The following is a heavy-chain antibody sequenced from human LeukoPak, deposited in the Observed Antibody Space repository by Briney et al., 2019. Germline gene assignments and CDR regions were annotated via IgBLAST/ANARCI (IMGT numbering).Heavy chain of an antibody. CDR1: GYSFTNYW. CDR2: IDPRDSYT. CDR3: ATGASKVTTDFANY. V-gene: IGHV5-10-1*01. J-gene: IGHJ4*02. D-gene: IGHD4-17*01. Sequence: GESLTISCEGSGYSFTNYWISWVRQMPGKGPEWMGRIDPRDSYTKYSPSFEGHVTISVDKSISTAFLQWNSLKASDSAMYYCATGASKVTTDFANYWGQGTQVAVSS.